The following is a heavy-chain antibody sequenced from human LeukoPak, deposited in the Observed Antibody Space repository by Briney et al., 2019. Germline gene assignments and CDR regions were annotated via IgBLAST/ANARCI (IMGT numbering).Heavy chain of an antibody. CDR1: GGFISRGGYS. D-gene: IGHD2-15*01. V-gene: IGHV4-30-2*01. Sequence: PSETLSLTCAVSGGFISRGGYSWSWLRQPPGKGLEWIGYIYHSGSTYYNPSLKSRVAISVDRSKNQFSLKLSSVTAADTAVYYCARGTLGYDYWGQGTLVTVSS. CDR2: IYHSGST. CDR3: ARGTLGYDY. J-gene: IGHJ4*02.